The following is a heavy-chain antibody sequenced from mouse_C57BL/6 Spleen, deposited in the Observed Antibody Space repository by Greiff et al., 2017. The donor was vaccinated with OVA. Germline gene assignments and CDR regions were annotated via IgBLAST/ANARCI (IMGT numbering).Heavy chain of an antibody. Sequence: QVQLQQPGAELVKPGASVKLSCKASGYTFTSYWMHWVKQRPGQGLEWIGMIHPNSGSTNYNEKFKSKATLSVDKSSSTAYMQRSSLTSEDSAVYYCARSVTTVVAPDYWGQGTTLTVSS. CDR1: GYTFTSYW. CDR3: ARSVTTVVAPDY. D-gene: IGHD1-1*01. CDR2: IHPNSGST. V-gene: IGHV1-64*01. J-gene: IGHJ2*01.